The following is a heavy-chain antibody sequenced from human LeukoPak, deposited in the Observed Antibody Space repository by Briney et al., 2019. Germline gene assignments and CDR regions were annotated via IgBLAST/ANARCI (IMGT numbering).Heavy chain of an antibody. CDR2: INPYSGGT. CDR1: GYTFTGYY. Sequence: ASVKVSCKASGYTFTGYYMHWVRQAPGQGLEWMGWINPYSGGTNYAQKFQGRVTMTRDTPISTAYMELSRLRSDDTAVYYCARRGYSYGFFRYWGQGTLVTVSS. CDR3: ARRGYSYGFFRY. V-gene: IGHV1-2*02. J-gene: IGHJ4*02. D-gene: IGHD5-18*01.